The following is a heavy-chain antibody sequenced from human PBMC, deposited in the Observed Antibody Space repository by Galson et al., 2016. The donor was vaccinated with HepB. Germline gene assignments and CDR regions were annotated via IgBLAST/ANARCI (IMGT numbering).Heavy chain of an antibody. D-gene: IGHD2-2*01. Sequence: SVKVSCKASGYTFNNYALNWVRQVPGQGLEWMGWINTNTGNPTYAQGFIGRFVFSLDTSVSTAYLQINGLNAEDTAVYFCARESVLVSSAMPLPPAYVDYWGQGTRVTVSS. CDR2: INTNTGNP. CDR1: GYTFNNYA. CDR3: ARESVLVSSAMPLPPAYVDY. J-gene: IGHJ4*02. V-gene: IGHV7-4-1*02.